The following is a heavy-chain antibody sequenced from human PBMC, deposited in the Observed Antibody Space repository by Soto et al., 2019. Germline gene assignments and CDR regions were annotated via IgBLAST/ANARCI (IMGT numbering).Heavy chain of an antibody. V-gene: IGHV1-69*12. J-gene: IGHJ6*02. CDR1: GGTFSSYA. D-gene: IGHD1-1*01. CDR3: ARGTVTGSEYTDYFYGLDV. CDR2: IIPLFGTT. Sequence: QVQLVQSGAEVKKPGSSVKVSCKASGGTFSSYAIDWVRQAPGQGLEWMGGIIPLFGTTNYAQKLQGRVKLTADESTRTAYMELSTLNSEDTAVYYCARGTVTGSEYTDYFYGLDVWGQGTTVTVSS.